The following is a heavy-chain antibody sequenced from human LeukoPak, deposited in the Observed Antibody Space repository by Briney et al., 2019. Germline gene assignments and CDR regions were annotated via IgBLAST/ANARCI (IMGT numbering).Heavy chain of an antibody. Sequence: GRSLRLSCAASGSGFTFNNYGMHWVRQAPGRGLEWVAVISYDGSHEYYADSVKGRFTISRDNSKNTLYLQMNSLRAEDTALYYCAKDPWHTSSYPWGYIDYWGQGTLVNVSS. V-gene: IGHV3-30*18. CDR2: ISYDGSHE. CDR3: AKDPWHTSSYPWGYIDY. CDR1: GSGFTFNNYG. D-gene: IGHD3-16*02. J-gene: IGHJ4*02.